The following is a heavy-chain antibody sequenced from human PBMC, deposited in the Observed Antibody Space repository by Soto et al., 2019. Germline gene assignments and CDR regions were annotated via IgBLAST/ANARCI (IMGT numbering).Heavy chain of an antibody. CDR1: GFTFSSYA. D-gene: IGHD4-17*01. CDR3: ATSVTSDALDI. V-gene: IGHV3-23*01. J-gene: IGHJ3*02. CDR2: ISGSGGST. Sequence: VQLLESGGGLVQPGGSLRLSCAASGFTFSSYAMSWVRQAPGKGLEWVSAISGSGGSTYYADSVKGRFTISRDNSKNTLYLQINSLRAEYTDVYYCATSVTSDALDIWGQGTMVTVSS.